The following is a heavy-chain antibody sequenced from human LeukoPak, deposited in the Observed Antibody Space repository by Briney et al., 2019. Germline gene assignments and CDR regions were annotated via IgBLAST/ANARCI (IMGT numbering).Heavy chain of an antibody. D-gene: IGHD3-10*01. J-gene: IGHJ6*03. Sequence: GASVKVSCKASGGTFSSYAISWVRQAPGQGLEWMGGIIPIFGTANYAQKFQGRVTITVDKSTSTAYMELSSLRSKDTAVYYCARAPVGVYYMDVWGKGTTVTVSS. CDR3: ARAPVGVYYMDV. CDR2: IIPIFGTA. V-gene: IGHV1-69*06. CDR1: GGTFSSYA.